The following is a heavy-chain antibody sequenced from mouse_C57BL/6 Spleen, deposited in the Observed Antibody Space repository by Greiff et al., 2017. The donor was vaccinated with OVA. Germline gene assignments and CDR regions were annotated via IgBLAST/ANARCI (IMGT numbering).Heavy chain of an antibody. CDR1: GYAFSSSW. V-gene: IGHV1-82*01. Sequence: VQLQQSGPELVKPGASVKISCKASGYAFSSSWMNWVKQRPGKGLEWIGRIYPGDGDTNYNGKFKGKATLTADKSSSTAYMQLSSLTSEDSAVYFCARRETYGNYFAYWGQGTLVTVSA. CDR3: ARRETYGNYFAY. CDR2: IYPGDGDT. D-gene: IGHD2-1*01. J-gene: IGHJ3*01.